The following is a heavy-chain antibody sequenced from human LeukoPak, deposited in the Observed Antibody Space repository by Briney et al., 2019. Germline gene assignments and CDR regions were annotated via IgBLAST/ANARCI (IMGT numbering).Heavy chain of an antibody. D-gene: IGHD1-26*01. CDR2: INPNSGGT. J-gene: IGHJ4*02. CDR1: GYTFTGYY. Sequence: ASVKVSYKASGYTFTGYYMHWVRQAPGQGLEWMGWINPNSGGTNYAQKFQGRVTMTRGTSISTAYMELSRLRSDDTAVYYCARAGSSGDYQAGSFEYWGQGTLVTVSS. V-gene: IGHV1-2*02. CDR3: ARAGSSGDYQAGSFEY.